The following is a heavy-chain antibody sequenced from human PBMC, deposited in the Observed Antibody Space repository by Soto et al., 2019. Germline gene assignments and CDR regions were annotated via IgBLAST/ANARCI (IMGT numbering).Heavy chain of an antibody. D-gene: IGHD2-8*01. Sequence: AAPVKVSCKASGYTFTRYGISWVRQAPGQGLEWMGWISGYNGDTNYAQKFQDRVSMTIDTSTGTAYMELRSLTSDDTAIYYCAKNGQPPYYYYGLDVWGQGTKVTVSS. CDR3: AKNGQPPYYYYGLDV. CDR1: GYTFTRYG. CDR2: ISGYNGDT. J-gene: IGHJ6*02. V-gene: IGHV1-18*01.